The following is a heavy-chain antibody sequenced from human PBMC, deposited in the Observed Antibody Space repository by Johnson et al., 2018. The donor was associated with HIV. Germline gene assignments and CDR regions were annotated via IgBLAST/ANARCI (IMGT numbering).Heavy chain of an antibody. V-gene: IGHV3-7*01. CDR1: GFTFSSYA. CDR2: IKQDGSEK. J-gene: IGHJ3*01. Sequence: MLLVESGGGVVQPGTSLRLSCAASGFTFSSYAMHWVRQAPGKGLEWVANIKQDGSEKYYVDSVKGRFTISRDNAKNSVYLQMNSLEAEDTAVYYCARAPEVRGVDAFDVLGQGTVVTVSS. D-gene: IGHD3-10*01. CDR3: ARAPEVRGVDAFDV.